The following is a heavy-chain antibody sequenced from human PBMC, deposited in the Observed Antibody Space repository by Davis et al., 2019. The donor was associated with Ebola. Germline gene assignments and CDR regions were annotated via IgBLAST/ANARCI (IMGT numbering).Heavy chain of an antibody. CDR2: ISSSGSTI. D-gene: IGHD6-19*01. V-gene: IGHV3-48*03. CDR3: ARELRGSSGWYAYYYYGMDV. Sequence: GESLKISCAASGFTFSSYEMNWVRQAPGKGLEWVSYISSSGSTIYYADSVKGRFTISRDNAKNSLYLQMNSLRAEDTAVYYCARELRGSSGWYAYYYYGMDVWGQGTTVTVSS. J-gene: IGHJ6*02. CDR1: GFTFSSYE.